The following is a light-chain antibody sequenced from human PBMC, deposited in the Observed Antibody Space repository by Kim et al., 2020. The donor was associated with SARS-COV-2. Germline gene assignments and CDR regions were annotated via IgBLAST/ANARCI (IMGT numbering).Light chain of an antibody. V-gene: IGKV1-8*01. J-gene: IGKJ4*01. CDR3: QQYYTYPLT. CDR2: ASS. Sequence: ASTGERVTITCRASQGVNIDLAWYQQKPGKAPRLLIHASSTLHSGVPPRFTGSGAGTDFTLTINSLQSEDFATYYCQQYYTYPLTFGGGTKVDIK. CDR1: QGVNID.